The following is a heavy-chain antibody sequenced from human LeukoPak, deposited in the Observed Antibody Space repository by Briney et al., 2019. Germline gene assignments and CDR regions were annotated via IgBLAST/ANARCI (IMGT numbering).Heavy chain of an antibody. CDR2: IMPLFGTA. J-gene: IGHJ4*02. D-gene: IGHD6-6*01. CDR3: ARASYSSSHTLFDY. CDR1: GGTFNNSA. V-gene: IGHV1-69*05. Sequence: SVKVSCKTSGGTFNNSAISWVRQAPGQGLEWLGGIMPLFGTAGYAQKFQGRVTITKDESTSTAYMELSSLRSEDTAVYYCARASYSSSHTLFDYWGQGTLVTVSS.